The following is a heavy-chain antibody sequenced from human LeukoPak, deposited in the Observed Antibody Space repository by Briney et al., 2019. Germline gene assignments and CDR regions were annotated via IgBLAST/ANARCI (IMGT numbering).Heavy chain of an antibody. Sequence: GSSVKVSCKASGYTFTGYYMHWVRQAPGQGLEWIGWINPNSGGTNYAQKFQGRVTMTRDTSISTAYMELSRLRSDDTAVYYCARADYDFWSGYYDYWGQRTLVTVSS. V-gene: IGHV1-2*02. D-gene: IGHD3-3*01. CDR2: INPNSGGT. CDR3: ARADYDFWSGYYDY. J-gene: IGHJ4*02. CDR1: GYTFTGYY.